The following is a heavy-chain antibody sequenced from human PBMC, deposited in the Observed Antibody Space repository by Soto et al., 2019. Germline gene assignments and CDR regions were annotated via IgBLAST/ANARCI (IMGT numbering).Heavy chain of an antibody. J-gene: IGHJ6*02. Sequence: QITLKESGPPLVKPTQTLTLTCTFSGFSLSTSGVGVGWIRQPPGKALEWLALIYWDDDKRYSPSLKSRLTIAKDTHKNREVLTMTNMDPVDTATYYCAKAGGRGDYYYYGMDVWGQGTTVTVSS. V-gene: IGHV2-5*02. D-gene: IGHD3-10*01. CDR1: GFSLSTSGVG. CDR3: AKAGGRGDYYYYGMDV. CDR2: IYWDDDK.